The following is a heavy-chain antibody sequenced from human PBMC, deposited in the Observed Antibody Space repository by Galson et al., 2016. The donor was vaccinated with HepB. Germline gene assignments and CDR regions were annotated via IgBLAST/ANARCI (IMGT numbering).Heavy chain of an antibody. V-gene: IGHV4-31*03. CDR3: AGHLRGGYGMDV. D-gene: IGHD3-10*01. CDR1: GGFIRTGGYH. J-gene: IGHJ6*02. Sequence: TLSLTCTVSGGFIRTGGYHWSWMRHHPGKGLEWIGYIFTSGTTTCNPSLKSRVTISVDTSKNQFSLKLSSVTAADTAVYYCAGHLRGGYGMDVGGQGTTVTVSS. CDR2: IFTSGTT.